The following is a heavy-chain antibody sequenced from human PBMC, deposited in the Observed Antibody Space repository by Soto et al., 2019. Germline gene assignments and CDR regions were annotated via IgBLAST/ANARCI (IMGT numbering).Heavy chain of an antibody. Sequence: SVKVSCKASGFTFTSSAVQWVRQARGQRLEWIGWIVVGSGNTNYAQKFQERVTITRDMSTSTAYTELSSLRSEDTAVYYCAVRNYYGSGRDVWGQGTTVTVSS. CDR3: AVRNYYGSGRDV. D-gene: IGHD3-10*01. J-gene: IGHJ6*02. V-gene: IGHV1-58*01. CDR2: IVVGSGNT. CDR1: GFTFTSSA.